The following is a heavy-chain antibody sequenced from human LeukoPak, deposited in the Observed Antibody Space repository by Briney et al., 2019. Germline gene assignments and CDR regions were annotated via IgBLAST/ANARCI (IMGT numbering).Heavy chain of an antibody. CDR2: INHSGST. Sequence: SETLSLTCAVYGGSFSGYYWSWIRQPPGKGLEWIGEINHSGSTNYNPSLKSRVTISVDTSKNQFSLKLSSVTAADTAAYYCARHSLVRYFDFSTPYYFDYWGQGTLVTVSS. CDR1: GGSFSGYY. D-gene: IGHD3-9*01. V-gene: IGHV4-34*01. J-gene: IGHJ4*02. CDR3: ARHSLVRYFDFSTPYYFDY.